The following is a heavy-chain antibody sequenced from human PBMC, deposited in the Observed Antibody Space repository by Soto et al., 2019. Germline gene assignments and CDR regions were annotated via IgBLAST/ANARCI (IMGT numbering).Heavy chain of an antibody. V-gene: IGHV1-69*02. J-gene: IGHJ4*02. CDR3: ARFPQTAIVGAAYFDY. CDR2: VIPILGMA. D-gene: IGHD1-26*01. Sequence: QVQLVQSGAEVKTPGSSVKVSCKASGGTFSSYIISWVRQAPGQGLEWMGRVIPILGMANYAHKFQGRVTNTADKSTSTAYMELSSLRSEDTAVYYCARFPQTAIVGAAYFDYWGQGTLVTVSS. CDR1: GGTFSSYI.